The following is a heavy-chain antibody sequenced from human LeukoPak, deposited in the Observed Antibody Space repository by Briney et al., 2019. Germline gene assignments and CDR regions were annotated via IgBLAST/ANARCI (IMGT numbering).Heavy chain of an antibody. CDR3: ARDQWQWLGHFDY. CDR1: GFTVSSNH. V-gene: IGHV3-7*04. Sequence: GGSLRLSCAASGFTVSSNHMSWVRQAPGKGLEWVANIKQDGSEKYYVDSVKGRFTISRDNALFLQMNSLRAEDTAVYYCARDQWQWLGHFDYWGQGTLVTVSS. D-gene: IGHD6-19*01. J-gene: IGHJ4*02. CDR2: IKQDGSEK.